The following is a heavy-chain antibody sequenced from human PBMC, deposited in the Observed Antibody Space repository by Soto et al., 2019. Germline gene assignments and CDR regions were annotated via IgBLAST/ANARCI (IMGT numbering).Heavy chain of an antibody. V-gene: IGHV1-69*06. Sequence: QVQLVQSGAEVKKPGSSVKVSCKASGGTFSSYAISWVRQAPGQGLEWMGGIIPIFATANYAQKFQGRVTITADKSTSTAFMELSSLGSEDTAVYYCARDRVGATKILPQYYYHAMDVWGQGTTGTVSS. CDR2: IIPIFATA. D-gene: IGHD1-26*01. J-gene: IGHJ6*02. CDR1: GGTFSSYA. CDR3: ARDRVGATKILPQYYYHAMDV.